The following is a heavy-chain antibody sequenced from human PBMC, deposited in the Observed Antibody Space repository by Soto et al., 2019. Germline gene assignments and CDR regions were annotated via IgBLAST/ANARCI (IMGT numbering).Heavy chain of an antibody. V-gene: IGHV4-34*01. Sequence: QVQLQQWGAGLLKPSETLSLTCAVYGGSFSGHYWTWIRQPPGTGLEWIGEINHSGSTNYNPSLKSPVTISVDTSKNQFSLKLTSVTAADTAVYYCARDKITGLFDYWGQGTLVTVSS. D-gene: IGHD2-8*02. CDR2: INHSGST. J-gene: IGHJ4*02. CDR3: ARDKITGLFDY. CDR1: GGSFSGHY.